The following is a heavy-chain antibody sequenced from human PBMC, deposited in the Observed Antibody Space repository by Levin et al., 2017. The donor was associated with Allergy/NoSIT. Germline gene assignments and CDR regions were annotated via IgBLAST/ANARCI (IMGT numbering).Heavy chain of an antibody. CDR3: AKVLWSELSGGPLGAFDL. J-gene: IGHJ3*01. V-gene: IGHV3-23*01. CDR1: GFTFNNYG. D-gene: IGHD3-3*01. Sequence: GGSLRLSCETSGFTFNNYGMNWVCQAPGKGLEWVSGITGSAGSTFYAASVKGRFTISRDLSKNTLFLQMNSLRAEDTALYYCAKVLWSELSGGPLGAFDLRGRGTMVTVSS. CDR2: ITGSAGST.